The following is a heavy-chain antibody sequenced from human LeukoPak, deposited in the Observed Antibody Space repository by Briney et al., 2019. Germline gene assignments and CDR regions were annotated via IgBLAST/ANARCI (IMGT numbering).Heavy chain of an antibody. V-gene: IGHV4-59*01. CDR2: IYYSGST. J-gene: IGHJ6*03. CDR3: ARDMRVAVAGVYYYMDV. Sequence: PSETLSLTCTVSGGSISSYYWSWIRQPPGKGLEWIGYIYYSGSTNYNPSLKSRVTISVDTSKNQFSLKLSSVTAAETSVYYGARDMRVAVAGVYYYMDVWGKGTTVTISS. D-gene: IGHD6-19*01. CDR1: GGSISSYY.